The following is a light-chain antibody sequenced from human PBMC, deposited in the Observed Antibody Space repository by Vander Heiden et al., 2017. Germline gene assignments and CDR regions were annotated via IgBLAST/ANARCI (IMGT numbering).Light chain of an antibody. J-gene: IGKJ1*01. CDR2: GAS. Sequence: EIVMTQSAATLSVSAGERATLSCRASQSVSSNLAWYQQKPGQAPRLLIYGASTRATGIPARFSGSGSGTEFTLTISSLQSEDFAVYYCQQDNNWHWTFGQGTKVEIK. CDR1: QSVSSN. CDR3: QQDNNWHWT. V-gene: IGKV3-15*01.